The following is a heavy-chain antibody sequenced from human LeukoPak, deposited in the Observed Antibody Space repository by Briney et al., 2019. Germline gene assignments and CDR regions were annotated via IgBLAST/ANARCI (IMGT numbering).Heavy chain of an antibody. D-gene: IGHD2-2*01. CDR1: GYSFTSYW. CDR3: AREREGYCSSTSCSDAFDI. Sequence: GESLKISCKGSGYSFTSYWIGWVRQMPGKGLEWMGIIYPGDSDTRYSPSFQGQVTISADKSISTAYLQWSSLKASDTAMYYCAREREGYCSSTSCSDAFDIWGQGTMVTVSS. V-gene: IGHV5-51*01. CDR2: IYPGDSDT. J-gene: IGHJ3*02.